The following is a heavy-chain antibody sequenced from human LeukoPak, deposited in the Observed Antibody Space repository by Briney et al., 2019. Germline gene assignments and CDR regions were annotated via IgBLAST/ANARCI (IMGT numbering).Heavy chain of an antibody. J-gene: IGHJ4*02. CDR3: ARAKGSGSRVDY. CDR2: IYTSGST. V-gene: IGHV4-59*10. CDR1: GGSFSGYY. D-gene: IGHD3-10*01. Sequence: SETLSLTCAVYGGSFSGYYWSWIRQPAGKGLEWIGRIYTSGSTNYNPSLKSRVTMSVDTSKNQFSLKLSSVTAADTAVYYCARAKGSGSRVDYWGQGTLVTVSS.